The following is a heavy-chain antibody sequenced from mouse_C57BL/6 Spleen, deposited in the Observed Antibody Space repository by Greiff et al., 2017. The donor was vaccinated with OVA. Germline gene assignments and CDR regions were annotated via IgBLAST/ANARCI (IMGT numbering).Heavy chain of an antibody. D-gene: IGHD1-1*01. CDR1: GFTFSDYG. J-gene: IGHJ2*01. V-gene: IGHV5-17*01. Sequence: EVNVVESGGGLVKPGGSLKLSCAASGFTFSDYGMHWVRQAPEKGLEWVAYISSGSSTIYYADTVKGRFTISRDNAKNTLFLQMTSLRSEDTAMYYCARNHYYGSSPLDYWGQGTTLTVSS. CDR3: ARNHYYGSSPLDY. CDR2: ISSGSSTI.